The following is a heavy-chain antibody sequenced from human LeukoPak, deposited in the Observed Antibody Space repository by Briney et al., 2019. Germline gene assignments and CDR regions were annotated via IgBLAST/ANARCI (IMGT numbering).Heavy chain of an antibody. CDR3: ARDSYYYYGMDV. J-gene: IGHJ6*02. CDR1: GYTFTVYY. V-gene: IGHV1-2*02. CDR2: INPNSGGT. Sequence: GASVKVSCKASGYTFTVYYMNWVRQAPGQGLEWMGWINPNSGGTNYAQKFQGRVTMTRDTSISTAYMELSRLRSDDTAVYYCARDSYYYYGMDVWGQGTTVTVSS.